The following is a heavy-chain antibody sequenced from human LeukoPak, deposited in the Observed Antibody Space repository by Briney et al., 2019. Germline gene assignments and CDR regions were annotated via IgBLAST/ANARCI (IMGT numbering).Heavy chain of an antibody. CDR1: GGSISSSSYY. Sequence: SETLSLTCTVSGGSISSSSYYWGWIRQPPGKGLEWIGSIYYSGSTYYNPSLKSRVTISVDPSKSQFSLKLSSVTAADTAVYYCATRYYYDSTGYFGVFDNRGQGTLVTVSS. J-gene: IGHJ4*02. V-gene: IGHV4-39*07. D-gene: IGHD3-22*01. CDR2: IYYSGST. CDR3: ATRYYYDSTGYFGVFDN.